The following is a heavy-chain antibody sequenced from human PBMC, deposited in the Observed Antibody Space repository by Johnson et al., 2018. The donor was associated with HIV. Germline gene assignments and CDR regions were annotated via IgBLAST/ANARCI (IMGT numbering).Heavy chain of an antibody. V-gene: IGHV3-23*04. CDR3: AKDQFSSPGGEAFDM. J-gene: IGHJ3*02. CDR1: GLTFSSYD. D-gene: IGHD6-6*01. CDR2: IGGSAVST. Sequence: VQLVESGGGLVQPGGSLRLSCAASGLTFSSYDMHWVRQAPGKGLEWVSLIGGSAVSTYYADSVRGRFTISRDNSKNTLYLQMNSLRAEDTAVYYCAKDQFSSPGGEAFDMWGQGTMVTVSS.